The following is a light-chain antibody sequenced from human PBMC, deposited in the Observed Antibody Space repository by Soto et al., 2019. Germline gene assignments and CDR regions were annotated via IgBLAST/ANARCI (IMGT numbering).Light chain of an antibody. CDR1: SSDVGSYNL. J-gene: IGLJ1*01. V-gene: IGLV2-23*01. Sequence: QSVLTQPASVSGSLGQSITISCTGTSSDVGSYNLVSWYQHHPGKAPKFLIYEGTKRPSGVSSRFSGSKSGNTASLTISGLQAEDEAHYYCCSYAGSSTYVCGTGTKV. CDR3: CSYAGSSTYV. CDR2: EGT.